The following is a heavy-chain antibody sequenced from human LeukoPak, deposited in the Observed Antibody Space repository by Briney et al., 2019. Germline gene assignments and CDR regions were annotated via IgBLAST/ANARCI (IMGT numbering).Heavy chain of an antibody. J-gene: IGHJ3*02. CDR2: ISAYNGNT. V-gene: IGHV1-18*01. Sequence: ASVKVSCKASGYTFTSHGISWVRQAPGQGLEWMGWISAYNGNTNYAQKLQGRVTMTTDTSTSTAYMELRSLRSDDTAVYYCARDCSSTSCYAGSAFDIWGQGTMVTVSS. CDR3: ARDCSSTSCYAGSAFDI. D-gene: IGHD2-2*01. CDR1: GYTFTSHG.